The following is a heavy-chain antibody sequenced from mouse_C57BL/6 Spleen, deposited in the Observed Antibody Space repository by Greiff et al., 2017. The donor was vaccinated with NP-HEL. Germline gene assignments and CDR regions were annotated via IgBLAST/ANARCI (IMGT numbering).Heavy chain of an antibody. CDR3: ARRYYSNYY. Sequence: QVQLKQSGAELVRPGSSVKLSCKASGYTFTSYWMDWVKQRPGQGLEWIGNIYPSDSETHYNQKFKDKATLTVDKSSSTAYMQLSSLTSEDSAVYYCARRYYSNYYWGQGTTLTVSS. J-gene: IGHJ2*01. D-gene: IGHD2-5*01. V-gene: IGHV1-61*01. CDR2: IYPSDSET. CDR1: GYTFTSYW.